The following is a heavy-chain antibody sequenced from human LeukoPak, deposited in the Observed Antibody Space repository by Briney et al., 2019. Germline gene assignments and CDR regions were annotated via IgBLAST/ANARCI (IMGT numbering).Heavy chain of an antibody. CDR1: GFTFSSYA. CDR3: AKFDTAMVTAADY. CDR2: ISGSGGST. J-gene: IGHJ4*02. D-gene: IGHD5-18*01. Sequence: GGSLRLSCAASGFTFSSYAMSWVRQAPGKGLEWVSAISGSGGSTYYADSVKGRFTISRDNSKNTLYLQMNSLRAEGTAVYYCAKFDTAMVTAADYWGQGTLVTVSS. V-gene: IGHV3-23*01.